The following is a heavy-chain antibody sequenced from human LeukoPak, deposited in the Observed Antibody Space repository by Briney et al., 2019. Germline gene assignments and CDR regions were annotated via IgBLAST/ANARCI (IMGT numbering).Heavy chain of an antibody. Sequence: GGSLRLSCAASGFTVSSNYMSWVRQAPGKGLEWVSSISSSSSYIYYADSVKGRFTISRDNAKNSLYLQMNSLRAEDTAVYYCASHINSSSWYWFDPWGQGTLVTVSS. CDR1: GFTVSSNY. CDR2: ISSSSSYI. D-gene: IGHD6-13*01. V-gene: IGHV3-21*01. CDR3: ASHINSSSWYWFDP. J-gene: IGHJ5*02.